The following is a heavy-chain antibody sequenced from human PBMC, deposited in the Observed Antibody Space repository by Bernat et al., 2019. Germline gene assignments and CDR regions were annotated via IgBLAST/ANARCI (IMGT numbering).Heavy chain of an antibody. J-gene: IGHJ4*02. CDR1: GFTFGDYA. CDR3: SYIGWNDY. V-gene: IGHV3-49*04. D-gene: IGHD6-19*01. Sequence: EVQLVESGGGLVQPGRSLRLSCTASGFTFGDYAMSWVRQAPGKGLEWVGFIRSKAYGGTTEYAASVKGRFTISRDDSKSIAYLQMNSLKTEDTAVYYCSYIGWNDYWGQGTLVTVSS. CDR2: IRSKAYGGTT.